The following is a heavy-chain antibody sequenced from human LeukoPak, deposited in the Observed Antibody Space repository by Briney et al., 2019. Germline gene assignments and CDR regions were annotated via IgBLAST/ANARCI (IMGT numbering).Heavy chain of an antibody. CDR1: GGSISSYY. CDR2: IYTSGST. CDR3: ARGYSPWALVVIYDAFDI. V-gene: IGHV4-4*07. Sequence: TSETLSLTCTVSGGSISSYYWSWIRRPAGKGLEWIGRIYTSGSTNYNPYLKSRVTMSVDTSKNQFSLKLSSVTAADTAVYYCARGYSPWALVVIYDAFDIWGQGTMVTVSS. D-gene: IGHD3-22*01. J-gene: IGHJ3*02.